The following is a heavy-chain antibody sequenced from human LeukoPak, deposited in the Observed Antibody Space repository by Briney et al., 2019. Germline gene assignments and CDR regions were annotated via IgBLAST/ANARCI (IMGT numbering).Heavy chain of an antibody. J-gene: IGHJ4*02. D-gene: IGHD3-9*01. CDR1: GFTFSSYS. CDR2: ISSSSSYI. CDR3: ARDLRQPYDILGSAGDFDY. V-gene: IGHV3-21*01. Sequence: KPGGSLRLSCAASGFTFSSYSMNWVRQALGKGLEWVSSISSSSSYIYYADSVKGRFTISRDNAKNSLYLQMNSLRAEDTAVYYCARDLRQPYDILGSAGDFDYWGQGTLVTVSS.